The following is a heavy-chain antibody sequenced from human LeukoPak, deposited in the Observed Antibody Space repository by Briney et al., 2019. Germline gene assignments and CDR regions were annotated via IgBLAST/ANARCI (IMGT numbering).Heavy chain of an antibody. Sequence: SETLSLTCTVSGGSVSGGDYYWSWLRQPAGKGLEWIGRFYTGGSTHFNTSLKSRLTMSANTSTKQFSLRLRSVTAADTAVYYCARETSRGLDHWGQGILVTVSS. CDR1: GGSVSGGDYY. D-gene: IGHD2-15*01. J-gene: IGHJ4*02. V-gene: IGHV4-61*02. CDR3: ARETSRGLDH. CDR2: FYTGGST.